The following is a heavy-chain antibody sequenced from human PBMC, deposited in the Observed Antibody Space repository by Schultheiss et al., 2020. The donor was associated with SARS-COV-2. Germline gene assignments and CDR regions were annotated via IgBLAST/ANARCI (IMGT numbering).Heavy chain of an antibody. CDR2: INHRGST. D-gene: IGHD1-26*01. CDR1: GGSFSGSY. V-gene: IGHV4-34*01. Sequence: SETLSLTCAVYGGSFSGSYWCWIRQPPGKGLEWIGEINHRGSTNYNPSLKSRVTISVDTSKNQFSLKLSSVTAADTAVYYCARGGRGVRVGTTGDYWGQGTLVTVSS. CDR3: ARGGRGVRVGTTGDY. J-gene: IGHJ4*02.